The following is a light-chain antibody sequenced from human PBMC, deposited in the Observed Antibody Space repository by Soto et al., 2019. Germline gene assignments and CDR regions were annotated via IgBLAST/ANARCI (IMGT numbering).Light chain of an antibody. Sequence: EIVLTQSPGTLSLSPGERATLSCRASQSVSSSYLAWYQQKPGQAPRLLIYGASSRATGIPDRFSGSGSGTYFTLTISRLESEDFAVYYCQQYGNSPAFGGGTKVEIK. CDR2: GAS. CDR1: QSVSSSY. J-gene: IGKJ4*01. CDR3: QQYGNSPA. V-gene: IGKV3-20*01.